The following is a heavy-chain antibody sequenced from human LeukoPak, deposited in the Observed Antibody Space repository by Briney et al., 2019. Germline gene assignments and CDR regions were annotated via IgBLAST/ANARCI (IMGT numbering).Heavy chain of an antibody. D-gene: IGHD5-24*01. V-gene: IGHV3-53*01. CDR1: GLIFSSNY. J-gene: IGHJ4*02. Sequence: GGSLRLSCAASGLIFSSNYMTWVRQAPGKGLEWVSTIYSGGNSYYADSVEGRFTVSRDNPRNTLYLQMNSLRAEDTAVYYCARAKEEMTSILGFDYWGQGTLVTVSS. CDR3: ARAKEEMTSILGFDY. CDR2: IYSGGNS.